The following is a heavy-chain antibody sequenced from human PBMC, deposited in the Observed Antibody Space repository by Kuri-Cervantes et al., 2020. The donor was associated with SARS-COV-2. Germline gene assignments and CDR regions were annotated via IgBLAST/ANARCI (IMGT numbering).Heavy chain of an antibody. J-gene: IGHJ4*02. Sequence: LSLTCGGSGFDFRIDWIHWIRQAPGKGLVWVARVDGDGIDTTYAGSVKGRFTISRDNAKNSLYLQMNSLRAEDTAVYYCTLAVAAAVWGQGTLVTVSS. CDR1: GFDFRIDW. V-gene: IGHV3-74*01. CDR3: TLAVAAAV. CDR2: VDGDGIDT. D-gene: IGHD6-19*01.